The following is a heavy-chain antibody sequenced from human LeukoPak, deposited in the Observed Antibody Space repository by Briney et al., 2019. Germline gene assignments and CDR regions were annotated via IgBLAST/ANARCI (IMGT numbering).Heavy chain of an antibody. CDR1: GGSFSSYY. CDR2: IYTSGST. D-gene: IGHD6-13*01. Sequence: SETLSLTCAVYGGSFSSYYWSWIRQPAGKGLEWIGRIYTSGSTNYNPSLKSRVTMSVDTSKNQFSLKLSSVTAADTAVYYCAREGYSSSWRPLWEYWGQGTLVTVSS. CDR3: AREGYSSSWRPLWEY. J-gene: IGHJ4*02. V-gene: IGHV4-4*07.